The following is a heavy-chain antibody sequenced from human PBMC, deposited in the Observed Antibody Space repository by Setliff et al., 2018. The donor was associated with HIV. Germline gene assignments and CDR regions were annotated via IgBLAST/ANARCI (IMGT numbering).Heavy chain of an antibody. CDR3: ARQGGYNSPLMV. CDR2: IFDSGTT. Sequence: SETLSLTCTVSGGSITSYYWNWIRQSPGKGLEWIGYIFDSGTTKYNPSVTSRVTISVDASKNQSFLQLISVTAADTAAYYCARQGGYNSPLMVWGQGKLVTVSS. D-gene: IGHD3-10*01. V-gene: IGHV4-59*08. J-gene: IGHJ4*02. CDR1: GGSITSYY.